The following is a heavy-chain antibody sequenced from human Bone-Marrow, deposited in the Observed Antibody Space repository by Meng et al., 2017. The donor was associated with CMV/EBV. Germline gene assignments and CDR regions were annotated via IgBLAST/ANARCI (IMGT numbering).Heavy chain of an antibody. CDR2: IYSGGST. J-gene: IGHJ3*02. D-gene: IGHD3-9*01. V-gene: IGHV3-66*02. Sequence: GESLKISCSASGFTVSSNYMSWVRQAPGKGLEWVSVIYSGGSTYYADSVKGRFTISRDNSKNTLYLQMNSLRAEDTAVYYCAIPYYDILTGYYEGAFDIWGRGPMV. CDR3: AIPYYDILTGYYEGAFDI. CDR1: GFTVSSNY.